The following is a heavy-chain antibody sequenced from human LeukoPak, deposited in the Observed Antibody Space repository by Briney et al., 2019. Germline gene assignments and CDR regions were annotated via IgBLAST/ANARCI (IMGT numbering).Heavy chain of an antibody. V-gene: IGHV3-23*01. CDR3: ARLGAARPDFDY. CDR2: ISASGGST. CDR1: GFTFSSYA. Sequence: GGSLRLSCAASGFTFSSYAMSWVRQAPGKGLEWVSGISASGGSTYYADSVKGRFSISGDNSKNTLYLQMDSLRAEDTAVYYCARLGAARPDFDYWGQGTLVTVSS. D-gene: IGHD6-6*01. J-gene: IGHJ4*02.